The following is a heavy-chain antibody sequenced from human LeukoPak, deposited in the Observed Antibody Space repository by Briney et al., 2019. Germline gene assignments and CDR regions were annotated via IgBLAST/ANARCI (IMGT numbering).Heavy chain of an antibody. V-gene: IGHV3-74*01. CDR1: GFTFSSHW. CDR3: ARGRYCTVGSCSSAWFDP. Sequence: QTGGSLRLSCAASGFTFSSHWMHWVRQAPGKRLVWVSRIHSDGTTTSYADSVKGRFTVSRDNAKNTLYLQMNSLRAEDTAVYYCARGRYCTVGSCSSAWFDPWGQGALVTVSS. CDR2: IHSDGTTT. D-gene: IGHD2-15*01. J-gene: IGHJ5*02.